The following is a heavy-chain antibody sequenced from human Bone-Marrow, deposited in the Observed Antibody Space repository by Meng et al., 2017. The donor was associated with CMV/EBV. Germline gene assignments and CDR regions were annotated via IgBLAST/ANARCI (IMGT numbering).Heavy chain of an antibody. CDR2: IYYSGST. D-gene: IGHD3-22*01. J-gene: IGHJ4*02. CDR1: GDSINSGDYY. CDR3: AKLSGSGTTSSGYHYAFDS. Sequence: QGSGPGLVKPSHTLSLPCSVSGDSINSGDYYWSWIRQPPGKGLEWIGYIYYSGSTYYNPSLESRLTISVDTSKNQFSLNLSSVTAADTAVYFCAKLSGSGTTSSGYHYAFDSWGQGTLVTVSS. V-gene: IGHV4-30-4*08.